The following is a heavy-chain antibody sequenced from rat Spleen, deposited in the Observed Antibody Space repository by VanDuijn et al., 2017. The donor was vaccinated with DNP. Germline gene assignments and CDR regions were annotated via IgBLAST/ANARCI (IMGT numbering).Heavy chain of an antibody. CDR1: EFTFNNYW. D-gene: IGHD1-4*01. Sequence: EVQLVESGGDLVQPGRSLKLSCVASEFTFNNYWMTWIRQIPGKGLEWVASITGSGGDTYYPDSVKGRFTISRENAKNTLYLQMNSLRSEDTATYYCARRDSGGTRFDYWGHGVMVTVSS. V-gene: IGHV5-31*01. J-gene: IGHJ2*01. CDR2: ITGSGGDT. CDR3: ARRDSGGTRFDY.